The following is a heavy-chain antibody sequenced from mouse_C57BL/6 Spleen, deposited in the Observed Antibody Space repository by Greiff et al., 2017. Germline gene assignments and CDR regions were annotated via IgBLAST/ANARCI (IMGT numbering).Heavy chain of an antibody. V-gene: IGHV3-6*01. J-gene: IGHJ4*01. D-gene: IGHD2-3*01. CDR3: ARGDGYFAMDY. Sequence: EVQVVESGPGLVKPSQSLSLTCSVTGYSITSGYYWNWIRQFPGNKLEWMGYISYDGSNNYNPSLKNRISITRDTSKNQFFLKLNSVTTEDTATYYCARGDGYFAMDYWGQGTSVTVSS. CDR2: ISYDGSN. CDR1: GYSITSGYY.